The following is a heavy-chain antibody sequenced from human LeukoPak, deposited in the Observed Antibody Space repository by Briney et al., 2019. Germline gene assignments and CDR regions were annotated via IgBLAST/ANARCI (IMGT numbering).Heavy chain of an antibody. J-gene: IGHJ4*02. V-gene: IGHV3-9*01. CDR2: ISWNSGSI. Sequence: GGSLRLSCAASGFTFDDYAMHWVRQAPGKGLEWVSGISWNSGSIGYADSVKGRFTISRDNAKNSLYLQMNSLRAEDTALYYCARLDSGSYFDFDYWGQGTLVTVSS. CDR3: ARLDSGSYFDFDY. D-gene: IGHD1-26*01. CDR1: GFTFDDYA.